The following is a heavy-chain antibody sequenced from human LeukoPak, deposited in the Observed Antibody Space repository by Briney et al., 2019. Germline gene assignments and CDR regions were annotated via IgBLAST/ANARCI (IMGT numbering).Heavy chain of an antibody. CDR1: GFTFSSYG. Sequence: GGSLRLSCAASGFTFSSYGMHWVRQAPGKGLERVAVIWYDGSNKYYADSVKGRFTISRDNSKNTLYLQMNSLRAEDTAVYYCAKFPIAVAGLCFDYWGQGTLVTVSS. CDR2: IWYDGSNK. CDR3: AKFPIAVAGLCFDY. V-gene: IGHV3-33*06. J-gene: IGHJ4*02. D-gene: IGHD6-19*01.